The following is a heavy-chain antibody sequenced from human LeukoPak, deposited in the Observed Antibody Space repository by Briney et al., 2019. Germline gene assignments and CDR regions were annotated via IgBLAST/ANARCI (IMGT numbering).Heavy chain of an antibody. CDR1: GGSIGNYY. CDR2: TSYSGNT. Sequence: SETLSLTCIVSGGSIGNYYWNWIRQPPGKGLEWIGYTSYSGNTIYNPSLKSRVTISIDPFNNQLSLKVTSVTAADTAVYYCARDHGYFGMDVWGQGTTVTISS. V-gene: IGHV4-59*01. CDR3: ARDHGYFGMDV. J-gene: IGHJ6*02.